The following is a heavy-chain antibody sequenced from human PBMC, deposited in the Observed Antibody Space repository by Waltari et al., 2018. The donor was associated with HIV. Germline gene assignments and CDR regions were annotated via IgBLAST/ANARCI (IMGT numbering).Heavy chain of an antibody. J-gene: IGHJ4*02. CDR1: GFSFSSLS. Sequence: EVQLVESGGGLVQPGGSLRLSCAASGFSFSSLSMTWVRQAPGKGLEWVSYISSSSSTIYYADSVKGRFTISRDNAQNSLYLQMNSLRDEDTAVYYCARDPRNIVGDHFDYWGQGTLVTVSS. CDR2: ISSSSSTI. V-gene: IGHV3-48*02. CDR3: ARDPRNIVGDHFDY. D-gene: IGHD1-26*01.